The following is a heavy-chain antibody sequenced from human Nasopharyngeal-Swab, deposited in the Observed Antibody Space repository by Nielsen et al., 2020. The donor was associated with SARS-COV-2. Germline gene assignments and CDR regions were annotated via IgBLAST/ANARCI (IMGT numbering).Heavy chain of an antibody. J-gene: IGHJ6*02. CDR2: IHTSGIN. V-gene: IGHV4-4*07. Sequence: SETLSLTCTVSGGSISSYYWSWIRQPAGKGLEWIGRIHTSGINNYSPSLKSRATISIDTSKNLLSLKLTSVTAADTAVYYCAREGTNSFDYYYGMDVWGQGTTVTVSS. D-gene: IGHD1-1*01. CDR1: GGSISSYY. CDR3: AREGTNSFDYYYGMDV.